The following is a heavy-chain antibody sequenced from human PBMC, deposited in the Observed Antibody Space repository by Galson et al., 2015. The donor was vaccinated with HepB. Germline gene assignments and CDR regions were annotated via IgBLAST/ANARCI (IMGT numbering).Heavy chain of an antibody. CDR3: ARVYYDYVWGSYRSLGY. Sequence: SLRLSCAASGFTFSSYAMHWVRQAPGKGLEWVAVISYDGSNKYYADSVKGRFTISRDNSKNTLYLQMNSLRAEDTAVYYCARVYYDYVWGSYRSLGYWGQGTLVTVSS. CDR2: ISYDGSNK. J-gene: IGHJ4*02. CDR1: GFTFSSYA. V-gene: IGHV3-30-3*01. D-gene: IGHD3-16*02.